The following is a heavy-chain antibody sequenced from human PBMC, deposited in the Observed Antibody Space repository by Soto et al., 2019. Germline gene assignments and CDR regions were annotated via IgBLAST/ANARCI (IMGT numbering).Heavy chain of an antibody. J-gene: IGHJ4*02. V-gene: IGHV3-7*01. CDR1: GFTFSSYW. CDR2: IKQDGSEK. D-gene: IGHD5-18*01. CDR3: ARVRGYSYLYYFDY. Sequence: GGSLRLSCAASGFTFSSYWMSWVRQAPGKGLEWVANIKQDGSEKYYVDSVKGRFTISRDNAKNSLYLQMNSLRAEDTAVYYCARVRGYSYLYYFDYWGQGTLVTVSS.